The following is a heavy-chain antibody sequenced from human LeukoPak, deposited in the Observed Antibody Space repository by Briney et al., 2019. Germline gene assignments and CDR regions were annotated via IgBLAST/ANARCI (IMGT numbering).Heavy chain of an antibody. CDR1: GGSFSGYY. CDR3: ARGADYDSSGYLIDY. D-gene: IGHD3-22*01. CDR2: INHSGST. V-gene: IGHV4-34*01. J-gene: IGHJ4*02. Sequence: SETLSLTCAVYGGSFSGYYWSWIRQPPGQGLEWIGEINHSGSTNYNPSLKSRVTISVDTSKNQFSLKLSSVTAADTAVYYCARGADYDSSGYLIDYWGQGTLVTVSS.